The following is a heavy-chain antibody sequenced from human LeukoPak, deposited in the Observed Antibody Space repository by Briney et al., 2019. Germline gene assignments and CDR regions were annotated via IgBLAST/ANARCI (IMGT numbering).Heavy chain of an antibody. D-gene: IGHD3-10*01. CDR3: AKSNGYGLVDI. Sequence: GSLRLSCAASGFTLSSYSMHWVRQAPGKGLEFVSAISKNGRNTYYGNSMKGRFTISRDISKNTLYLQMGSLRPEDMAVYYCAKSNGYGLVDIWGQGTMVTVSS. CDR2: ISKNGRNT. J-gene: IGHJ3*02. V-gene: IGHV3-64*01. CDR1: GFTLSSYS.